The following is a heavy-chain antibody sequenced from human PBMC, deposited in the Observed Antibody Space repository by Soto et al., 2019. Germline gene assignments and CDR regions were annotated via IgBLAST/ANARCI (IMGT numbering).Heavy chain of an antibody. CDR1: VFSFTFYA. J-gene: IGHJ5*02. D-gene: IGHD2-8*01. CDR3: AREQCSPLDRYCADGGVDWVEA. V-gene: IGHV3-23*01. Sequence: PGGSLRLSCEASVFSFTFYAMSLVRQAPGKGLEWVSAISGNGATTFYADSMKGRFTISRDNSRDTLYPQMNRLRAEDTAVYFCAREQCSPLDRYCADGGVDWVEAWGRGTLVTVSS. CDR2: ISGNGATT.